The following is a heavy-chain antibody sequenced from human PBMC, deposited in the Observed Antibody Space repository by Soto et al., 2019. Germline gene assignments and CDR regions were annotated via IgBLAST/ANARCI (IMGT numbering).Heavy chain of an antibody. CDR2: IYYSGST. CDR1: VGSINSSGYY. V-gene: IGHV4-31*03. Sequence: SETLSLTCTVSVGSINSSGYYWTWIRQHPGKGLEWIGYIYYSGSTYGNPSLKSRVTISVDTSKNQFSLNLSSVTAADTAVYYCAREVGTLTTFHYYGLDVWGQGTTVTVSS. J-gene: IGHJ6*02. CDR3: AREVGTLTTFHYYGLDV. D-gene: IGHD4-17*01.